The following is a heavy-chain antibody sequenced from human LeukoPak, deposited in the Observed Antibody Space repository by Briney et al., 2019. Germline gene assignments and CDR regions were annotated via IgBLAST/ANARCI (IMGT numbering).Heavy chain of an antibody. Sequence: PGGSLRLSCAASGFTFSSYAMSWVRQAPGKGLEWVSAISGSGGSTYYADSVKGRFTISRDNSRDTLYLQMNSLRAEDTAVYYCANGYYDYVWGSYYFDYWGQGTLVTVSS. CDR3: ANGYYDYVWGSYYFDY. J-gene: IGHJ4*02. CDR2: ISGSGGST. CDR1: GFTFSSYA. V-gene: IGHV3-23*01. D-gene: IGHD3-16*01.